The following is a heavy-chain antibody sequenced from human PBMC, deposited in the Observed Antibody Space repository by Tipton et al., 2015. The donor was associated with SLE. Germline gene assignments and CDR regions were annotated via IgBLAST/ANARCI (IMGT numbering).Heavy chain of an antibody. CDR3: ARDHLPGGYYYYMDV. Sequence: TLSLTCTVSGGSVSSGRYFWSWIRQHPRKGLEWIGCIFYNGNTHYNPSLKSRVIMSVDTSKNQFSLKLSSVTAADTAVYYCARDHLPGGYYYYMDVWGKGTTVTVSS. V-gene: IGHV4-31*03. CDR2: IFYNGNT. J-gene: IGHJ6*03. D-gene: IGHD3-10*01. CDR1: GGSVSSGRYF.